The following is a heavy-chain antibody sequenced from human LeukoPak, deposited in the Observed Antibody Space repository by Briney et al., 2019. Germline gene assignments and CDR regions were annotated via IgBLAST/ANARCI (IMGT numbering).Heavy chain of an antibody. J-gene: IGHJ4*02. CDR2: IKQDGSVG. D-gene: IGHD2/OR15-2a*01. V-gene: IGHV3-7*01. CDR3: AGPASLYLGTEDQGFES. Sequence: PGGSLRLSCAASGFTLSRFWMNWVRQAPGKGLEWVANIKQDGSVGTYVDSVRGRFTISRDNSKNLLYLQMNSLRAEDTAVYYCAGPASLYLGTEDQGFESWGQGTLVTASS. CDR1: GFTLSRFW.